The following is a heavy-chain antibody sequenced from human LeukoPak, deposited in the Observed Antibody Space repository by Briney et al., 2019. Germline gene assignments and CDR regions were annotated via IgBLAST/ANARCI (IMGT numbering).Heavy chain of an antibody. D-gene: IGHD3-9*01. J-gene: IGHJ4*02. CDR3: AQWGDYDILTGYYVSDY. CDR2: ITGSDGTT. V-gene: IGHV3-23*01. Sequence: GTSLRLSCAASGFTFSNYAMSWVRQAPGKGLEWVSAITGSDGTTYYADSVKGRFTISRDNSKNTLYLQMSSLRVEDTAVYYCAQWGDYDILTGYYVSDYWGQGTLVTVSS. CDR1: GFTFSNYA.